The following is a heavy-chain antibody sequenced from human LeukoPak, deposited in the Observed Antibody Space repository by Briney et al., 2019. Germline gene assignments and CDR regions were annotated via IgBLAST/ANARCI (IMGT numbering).Heavy chain of an antibody. CDR2: ISYDGSNK. V-gene: IGHV3-30*04. Sequence: GGSLRLSCAASGFTFSSYAMHWARQAPGKGLEWVAVISYDGSNKYYADSVKGRFTISRDNSKNTLYLQMNSLRAEDTAVYYCAERQWGGSYAGFDYWGQGTLVTVSS. D-gene: IGHD1-26*01. CDR1: GFTFSSYA. J-gene: IGHJ4*02. CDR3: AERQWGGSYAGFDY.